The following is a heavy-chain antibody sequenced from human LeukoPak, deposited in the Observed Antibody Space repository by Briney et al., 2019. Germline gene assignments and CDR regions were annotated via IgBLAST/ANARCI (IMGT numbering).Heavy chain of an antibody. V-gene: IGHV3-20*04. D-gene: IGHD2-2*01. CDR2: INWNGGST. CDR1: GFTFDDYG. J-gene: IGHJ4*02. CDR3: ARVRCSSTSCSLFDY. Sequence: GGSLRLSCAASGFTFDDYGMSWVRQAPGKGLEWVSGINWNGGSTGYADSVKGRFTISRDNAKTSLYLQMNSLRDEDTALYYCARVRCSSTSCSLFDYWGQGTLVTVSS.